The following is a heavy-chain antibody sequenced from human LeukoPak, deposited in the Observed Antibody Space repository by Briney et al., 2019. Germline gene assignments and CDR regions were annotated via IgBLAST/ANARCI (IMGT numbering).Heavy chain of an antibody. V-gene: IGHV1-69*05. CDR2: IIPIFGTA. Sequence: SVKVSCKASGGTFSSYAISWVRQAPGQGLEWMGGIIPIFGTANYAQKFQGRVTITTDESTSTAYMELSSLRSEDTAVYYCARVLGWNYIEWFDPWGQGTLVTVSS. D-gene: IGHD1-7*01. J-gene: IGHJ5*02. CDR1: GGTFSSYA. CDR3: ARVLGWNYIEWFDP.